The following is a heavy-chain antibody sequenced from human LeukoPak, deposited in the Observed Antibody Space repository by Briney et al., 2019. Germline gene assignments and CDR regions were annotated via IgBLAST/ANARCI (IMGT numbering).Heavy chain of an antibody. CDR2: INHSGST. J-gene: IGHJ4*02. Sequence: SETLSLTCAVYGGSFSGYYWSWIRQPPGKGLEWIGEINHSGSTNYNPSLKSRVTISVDTSKNQSSLKLSSVTAADTAVYYCARGGNLWFGDPVDYWGQGTLVTVSS. V-gene: IGHV4-34*01. CDR1: GGSFSGYY. D-gene: IGHD3-10*01. CDR3: ARGGNLWFGDPVDY.